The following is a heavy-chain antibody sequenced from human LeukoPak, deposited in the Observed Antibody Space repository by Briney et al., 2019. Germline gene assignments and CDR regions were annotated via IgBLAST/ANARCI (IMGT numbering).Heavy chain of an antibody. V-gene: IGHV1-2*02. CDR2: INPNSGGT. J-gene: IGHJ5*02. CDR1: GYTFTGYY. D-gene: IGHD1-26*01. CDR3: ARDLSGSYRNWFDP. Sequence: ASVKVSCKASGYTFTGYYMHWVRQAPGQGLEWMGWINPNSGGTNYAQKFQGRVTMTRDTSISTAYMELSRLRSDDTAVYHCARDLSGSYRNWFDPWGQGTLVTVSS.